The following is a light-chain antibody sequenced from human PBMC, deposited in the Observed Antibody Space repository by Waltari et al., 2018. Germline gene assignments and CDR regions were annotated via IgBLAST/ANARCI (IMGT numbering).Light chain of an antibody. V-gene: IGLV3-10*01. CDR1: ALPTTY. Sequence: SYELTQPPSVSVPPGQTARITCSGDALPTTYGYSYQKKSGQAPVLVIYEDNKRRSGIPEGVSGSSSGTMVTLTISGAQVEDEGDYYCYSTDRTGKQRVFGGGTKLTVL. CDR3: YSTDRTGKQRV. CDR2: EDN. J-gene: IGLJ2*01.